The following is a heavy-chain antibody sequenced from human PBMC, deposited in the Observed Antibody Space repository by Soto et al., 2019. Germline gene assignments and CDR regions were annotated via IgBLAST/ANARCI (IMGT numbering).Heavy chain of an antibody. J-gene: IGHJ4*02. Sequence: PGGSLRLSCTVSGFTFTTYWMSWVRQAPGKGLEWVANLDQHANERNYVDSVRGRFTISRDNAKNSVDLQMNSLRAEDTAVYYCVRDRGYSTFDYWGQGILVTVSS. CDR1: GFTFTTYW. CDR2: LDQHANER. CDR3: VRDRGYSTFDY. D-gene: IGHD6-13*01. V-gene: IGHV3-7*01.